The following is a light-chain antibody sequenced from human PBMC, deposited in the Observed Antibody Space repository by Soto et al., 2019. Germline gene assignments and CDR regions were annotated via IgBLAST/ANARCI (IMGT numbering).Light chain of an antibody. J-gene: IGKJ1*01. Sequence: DIQITQSPSTLSGSVGDRVTITCRASQTISSWLAWYQQKPGKAPKLLIYDVSALKRGVPPRFSGSGSGTEFTLTISSLQPEDFATYYCQQYDSFSVTFGQGTKVDI. CDR1: QTISSW. CDR3: QQYDSFSVT. CDR2: DVS. V-gene: IGKV1-5*01.